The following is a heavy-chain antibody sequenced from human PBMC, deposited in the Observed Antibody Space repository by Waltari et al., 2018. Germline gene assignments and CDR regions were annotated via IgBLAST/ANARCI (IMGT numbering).Heavy chain of an antibody. CDR1: GGSISSYY. V-gene: IGHV4-59*01. CDR2: IYYSGST. Sequence: QVQLQESGPGLVKPSETLSLTCTVSGGSISSYYWSWIRQPPGKGLEWIGYIYYSGSTNYNPSLKSRVTISVDTSKNQFSLKLSSVTAADTAVYYCARGNTKGYCSSTSCYGVFDYWGQGTLVTVSS. D-gene: IGHD2-2*01. CDR3: ARGNTKGYCSSTSCYGVFDY. J-gene: IGHJ4*02.